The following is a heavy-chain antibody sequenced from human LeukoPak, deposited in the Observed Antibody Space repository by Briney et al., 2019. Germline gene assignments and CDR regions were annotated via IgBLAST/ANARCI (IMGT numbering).Heavy chain of an antibody. CDR3: AGDHRDYVSRTGFDS. Sequence: PGGSLRLSCAASGFTFSSYGMHWVRQAPGQGLEWVAIIWYDGINKYYADSAKGRFTISRDNSKDTVYLQMNSLRAEDTAVYYCAGDHRDYVSRTGFDSWGQGTLVTVSS. CDR1: GFTFSSYG. J-gene: IGHJ4*02. D-gene: IGHD3-16*01. V-gene: IGHV3-33*01. CDR2: IWYDGINK.